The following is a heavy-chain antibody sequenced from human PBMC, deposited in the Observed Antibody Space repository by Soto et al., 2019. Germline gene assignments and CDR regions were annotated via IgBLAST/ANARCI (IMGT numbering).Heavy chain of an antibody. CDR1: GGSISSYY. CDR2: IYYSGST. V-gene: IGHV4-59*01. J-gene: IGHJ3*02. CDR3: ARDGHAGSWYGDAFDI. Sequence: SETLSLTCTVSGGSISSYYWSWIRQPPGKGLEWIGYIYYSGSTNYNPSLKSRVTITVDKSKNQYSLKLSSVTPADTAVYYCARDGHAGSWYGDAFDIWGQGTMVTVSS. D-gene: IGHD6-13*01.